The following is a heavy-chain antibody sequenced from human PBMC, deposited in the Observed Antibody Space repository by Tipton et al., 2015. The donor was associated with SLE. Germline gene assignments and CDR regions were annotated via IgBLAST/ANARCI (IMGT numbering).Heavy chain of an antibody. Sequence: SLRLSCAASGFTFSSYAMSWVRQAPGKGLEWVSAISGSGGSTYYADSVKGRFTISRDNSKNTLYLQMNSLRAEDPAVYYCAKTYCGGDCAGDYWGQGTLVTVSS. CDR1: GFTFSSYA. V-gene: IGHV3-23*01. CDR2: ISGSGGST. D-gene: IGHD2-21*01. CDR3: AKTYCGGDCAGDY. J-gene: IGHJ4*02.